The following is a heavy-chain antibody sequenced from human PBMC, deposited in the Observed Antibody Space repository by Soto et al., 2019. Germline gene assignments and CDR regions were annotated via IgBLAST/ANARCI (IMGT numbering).Heavy chain of an antibody. Sequence: GASVKVSCKASGYTFTGYYMHWVRQAPGQGLEWMGWINPNSGGTNYAQKFQGRVTMTRDASISTAYMELSSLRSEDTAVYYCARDEDIVVVPAAMNYYYYYGMDVWGQGTTVTVSS. J-gene: IGHJ6*02. CDR1: GYTFTGYY. V-gene: IGHV1-2*02. CDR3: ARDEDIVVVPAAMNYYYYYGMDV. CDR2: INPNSGGT. D-gene: IGHD2-2*01.